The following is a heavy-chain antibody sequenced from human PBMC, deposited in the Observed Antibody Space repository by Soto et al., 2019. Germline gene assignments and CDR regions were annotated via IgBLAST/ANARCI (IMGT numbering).Heavy chain of an antibody. J-gene: IGHJ4*02. CDR1: GYTFTSYD. Sequence: ASVKVSCKASGYTFTSYDINWVRQATGQDLEWMGWMNPNNGNTGYAQKFQGRVSMTRNASISTAYMELSSLTSQDTAVYYCARDPRGSIISDYWGQGTLVTVSS. CDR3: ARDPRGSIISDY. D-gene: IGHD3-10*01. CDR2: MNPNNGNT. V-gene: IGHV1-8*01.